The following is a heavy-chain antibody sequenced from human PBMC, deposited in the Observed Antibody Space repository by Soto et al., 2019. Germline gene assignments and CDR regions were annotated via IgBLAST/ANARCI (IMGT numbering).Heavy chain of an antibody. CDR3: VRETAYYFDY. J-gene: IGHJ4*02. D-gene: IGHD1-1*01. CDR1: GFTFSGYY. Sequence: QVQLVESGGGLVKPGGSLRLSCAASGFTFSGYYMSWIRQAPGKGLECISYISSSGDRTKYADSVKGRFTISRDSAKKSLYLQMNSLRAEDTAVYYCVRETAYYFDYWGQGTLVTVSS. CDR2: ISSSGDRT. V-gene: IGHV3-11*05.